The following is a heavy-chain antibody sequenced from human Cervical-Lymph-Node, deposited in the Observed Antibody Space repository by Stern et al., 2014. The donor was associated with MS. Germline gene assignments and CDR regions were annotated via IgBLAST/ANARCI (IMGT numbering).Heavy chain of an antibody. Sequence: VQLVQSVAELIRPGESLKIFCKGSGFKFSIYWIASVRQMPGKGLEWMVIIYPGDSDTRYSPSFQGQVTMSADKSTSTAYLQWSSLNASDTAMYFCARQTTAWASDVWGQGTLVTVSS. V-gene: IGHV5-51*01. CDR1: GFKFSIYW. CDR2: IYPGDSDT. J-gene: IGHJ4*02. CDR3: ARQTTAWASDV. D-gene: IGHD1-14*01.